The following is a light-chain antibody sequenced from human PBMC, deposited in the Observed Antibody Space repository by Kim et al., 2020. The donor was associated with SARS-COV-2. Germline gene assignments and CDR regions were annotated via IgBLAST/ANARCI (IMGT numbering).Light chain of an antibody. CDR3: QSYNRDNVL. CDR2: GDD. Sequence: GKTITISCTRSSGSIGGNYVQWYQQRPGGGPTTVIYGDDQRPSGVSDRFSGSIDNSSNSASLTISGLWTEDEADYYCQSYNRDNVLFGGGTQLTVL. V-gene: IGLV6-57*03. J-gene: IGLJ2*01. CDR1: SGSIGGNY.